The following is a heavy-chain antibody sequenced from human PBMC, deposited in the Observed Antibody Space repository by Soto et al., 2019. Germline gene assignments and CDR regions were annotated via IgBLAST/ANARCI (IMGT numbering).Heavy chain of an antibody. Sequence: EVQLVESGGGLVQPGGSLRLSCAASGFTFSSYWMSWVRQAPGKGLEWVANIKQDGSEKYYVDSVKGRFTISRDNAKNSLYLQMNSLRAEDTAVYYCARDPNIVLVTAAIYYYSGMDVWGQGNTVTVSS. CDR1: GFTFSSYW. CDR3: ARDPNIVLVTAAIYYYSGMDV. J-gene: IGHJ6*02. V-gene: IGHV3-7*01. CDR2: IKQDGSEK. D-gene: IGHD2-2*01.